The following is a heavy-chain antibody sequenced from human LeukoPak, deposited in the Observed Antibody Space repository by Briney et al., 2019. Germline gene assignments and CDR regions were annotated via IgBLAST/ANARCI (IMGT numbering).Heavy chain of an antibody. D-gene: IGHD6-13*01. CDR2: IYHGGST. V-gene: IGHV4-38-2*02. CDR3: ARVTSSSWFEGYFDY. Sequence: SETLSLTCTVSGYSISSGYYWGWIRQPPGKGLEWIGNIYHGGSTYYNPSLKSRVTMSGDTSRNQFSLNLSSVTAADTAVYYCARVTSSSWFEGYFDYWGQGTLVTVSS. CDR1: GYSISSGYY. J-gene: IGHJ4*02.